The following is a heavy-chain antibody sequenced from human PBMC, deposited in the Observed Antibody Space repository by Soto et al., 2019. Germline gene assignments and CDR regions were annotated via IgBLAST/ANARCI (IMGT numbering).Heavy chain of an antibody. V-gene: IGHV3-30*04. CDR3: ARENGLAAAGIWPDH. CDR2: ISYDGSNK. D-gene: IGHD6-13*01. J-gene: IGHJ5*02. Sequence: PEGSLRLSCAASGFTFSDYALHWVRQAPGKGLEWVAVISYDGSNKYYADSVKGRFTISRDNSKNTMYLQINSLRGEDTAVYFCARENGLAAAGIWPDHWCQGTLVTVSS. CDR1: GFTFSDYA.